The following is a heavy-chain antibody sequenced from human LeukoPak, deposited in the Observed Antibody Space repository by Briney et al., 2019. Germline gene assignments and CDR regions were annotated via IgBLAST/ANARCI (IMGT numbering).Heavy chain of an antibody. V-gene: IGHV4-4*07. D-gene: IGHD3-10*01. J-gene: IGHJ4*02. CDR1: AGSISSYY. CDR2: IYTSGST. CDR3: ARAWGYGSGSYYSFYFDY. Sequence: SETLSLTCTVSAGSISSYYWSWIRQPAGKGLEWIGRIYTSGSTNYNPSLKSRVTMSVDTSKNQFSLKLSSVTAADTAVYYCARAWGYGSGSYYSFYFDYWGQGTLVTVSS.